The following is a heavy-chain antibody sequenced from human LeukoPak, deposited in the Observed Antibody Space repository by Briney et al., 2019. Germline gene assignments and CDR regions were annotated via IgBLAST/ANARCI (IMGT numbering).Heavy chain of an antibody. CDR3: ARRYSSSSGLYYYYMDV. D-gene: IGHD6-6*01. CDR1: GYTFTSYG. J-gene: IGHJ6*03. Sequence: GASVKVSCKASGYTFTSYGISWVRQAPGQGLEWMGWISAYNANTNYAQKLQGRVTMTTDTSTNTAYMELRSLRSDDTAVYYCARRYSSSSGLYYYYMDVWGKGTTVTVSS. CDR2: ISAYNANT. V-gene: IGHV1-18*01.